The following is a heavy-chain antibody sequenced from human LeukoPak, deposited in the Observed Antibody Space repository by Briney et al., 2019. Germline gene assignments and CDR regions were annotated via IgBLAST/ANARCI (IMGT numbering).Heavy chain of an antibody. V-gene: IGHV3-53*01. Sequence: GGSLRLSCVASGFIVSDNYMSWIRQAPGKEPQWVSIIYPDGRAFYADSVKGRFTISGDNSRNTLYLQMNSLRADDTALYARGRMPNGADNWGQGTLVTVSS. CDR3: GRMPNGADN. D-gene: IGHD1-26*01. J-gene: IGHJ4*02. CDR1: GFIVSDNY. CDR2: IYPDGRA.